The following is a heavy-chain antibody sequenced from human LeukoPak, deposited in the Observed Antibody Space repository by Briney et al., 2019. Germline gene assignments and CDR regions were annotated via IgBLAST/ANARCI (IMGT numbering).Heavy chain of an antibody. CDR1: GFTFSSYS. Sequence: GGSLRLSCAASGFTFSSYSMNWVRQAPGKGLEWVLSISSSSSYIYYADSVKGRFTISRDNAKNSLYLQMNSLRAEDTAVYYCARDWIFGVVIPDNAFDIWGQGTMVTVSS. CDR2: ISSSSSYI. D-gene: IGHD3-3*01. J-gene: IGHJ3*02. V-gene: IGHV3-21*01. CDR3: ARDWIFGVVIPDNAFDI.